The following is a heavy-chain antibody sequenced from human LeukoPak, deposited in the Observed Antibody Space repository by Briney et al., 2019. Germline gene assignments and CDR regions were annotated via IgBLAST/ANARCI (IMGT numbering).Heavy chain of an antibody. D-gene: IGHD3-10*01. CDR2: ISSSGSTT. CDR3: AKPLHYYGSGSYDY. CDR1: GFTFSDYY. V-gene: IGHV3-11*01. J-gene: IGHJ4*02. Sequence: GGSLRLSCAASGFTFSDYYMSWIRQAPGKGLEWVSYISSSGSTTYYADSVKGRFTISRDNSKNTLYLQMNSLRAEDTAVYYCAKPLHYYGSGSYDYWGQGTLVTVSS.